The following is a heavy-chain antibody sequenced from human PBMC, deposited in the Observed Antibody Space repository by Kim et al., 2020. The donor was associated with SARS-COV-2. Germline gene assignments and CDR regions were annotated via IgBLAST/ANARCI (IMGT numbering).Heavy chain of an antibody. CDR3: ARGGREYYYGMDV. J-gene: IGHJ6*02. D-gene: IGHD2-15*01. V-gene: IGHV4-34*01. CDR2: INHSGST. Sequence: SETLSLTCAVYGGSFSGYYWSWIRQPPGKGLEWIGEINHSGSTNYNPSLKSRVTISVDTSKNQFSLKLSSVTAADTAVYYCARGGREYYYGMDVWGQGTTVTVSS. CDR1: GGSFSGYY.